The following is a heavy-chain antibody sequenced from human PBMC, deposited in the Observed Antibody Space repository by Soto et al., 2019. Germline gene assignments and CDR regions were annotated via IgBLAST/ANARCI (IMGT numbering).Heavy chain of an antibody. CDR1: GFTVSSNY. D-gene: IGHD6-25*01. Sequence: EVQLVETGGGLIQPGGSLRLSCAASGFTVSSNYMSWVRQAPGKGLEWVSVIYSGGSTYYADSVKGRFTISRDNSKNTMYLQMNSLRAEDTAVYYCARVQDYSSGGMDGWGQGTTVTVSS. J-gene: IGHJ6*02. CDR2: IYSGGST. CDR3: ARVQDYSSGGMDG. V-gene: IGHV3-53*02.